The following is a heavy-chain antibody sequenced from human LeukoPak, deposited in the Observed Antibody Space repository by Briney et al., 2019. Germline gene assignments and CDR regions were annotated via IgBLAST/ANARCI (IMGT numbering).Heavy chain of an antibody. CDR3: AREKGAKDYYGSGSYSY. D-gene: IGHD3-10*01. V-gene: IGHV1-69*04. CDR2: IIPILGIA. CDR1: GGTFSSYA. Sequence: ASVKVSCKASGGTFSSYAISWVRQAPGQGLEWMGRIIPILGIANYAQKFQDRVTITADKSTSTAYMELSSLRSEDTAVYYCAREKGAKDYYGSGSYSYWGQGTLVTVSS. J-gene: IGHJ4*02.